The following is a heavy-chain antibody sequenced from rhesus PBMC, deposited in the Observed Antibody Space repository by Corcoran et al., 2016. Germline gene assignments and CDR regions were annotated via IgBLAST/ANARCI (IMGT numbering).Heavy chain of an antibody. V-gene: IGHV3S5*01. Sequence: EVQLVETGGGLVQPGGSLKLSCAASGFTFSSYGMSWVRQAPGKGLEWVSAIISGWGRTYYADSVKVRFTISRDNSKNPLSLQMNSLRSEDTAVYYCAKDLLRYYSGSYYLDYWGQGVLVTVSS. CDR2: IISGWGRT. J-gene: IGHJ4*01. D-gene: IGHD3-16*01. CDR1: GFTFSSYG. CDR3: AKDLLRYYSGSYYLDY.